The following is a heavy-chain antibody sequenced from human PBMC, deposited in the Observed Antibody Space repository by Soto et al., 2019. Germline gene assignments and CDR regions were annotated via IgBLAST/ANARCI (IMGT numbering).Heavy chain of an antibody. CDR2: IYYSGST. Sequence: ASETLSLTCTVSGGSISSGDYYWRWIRQPPGKGLEWIGYIYYSGSTYYNPSLKSRVTISVDTSKNQFSQKLRSVTAADTAVYYCARVPGGYSCYDQALWGQGTLVTVSS. V-gene: IGHV4-30-4*01. J-gene: IGHJ4*02. CDR3: ARVPGGYSCYDQAL. CDR1: GGSISSGDYY. D-gene: IGHD5-12*01.